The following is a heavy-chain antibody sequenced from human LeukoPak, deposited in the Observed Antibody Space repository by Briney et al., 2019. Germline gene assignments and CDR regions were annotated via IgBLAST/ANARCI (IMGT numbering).Heavy chain of an antibody. V-gene: IGHV1-18*01. D-gene: IGHD6-13*01. CDR1: GYTFTNYG. CDR2: ISANTGNT. CDR3: ARAAKDTSSWYIH. J-gene: IGHJ4*02. Sequence: ASVKVSCKASGYTFTNYGISWVRQAPGQGLEWTGWISANTGNTDYPQKLQGRVTMTTDTSTSTAYMELGSLVSDDTAVYYCARAAKDTSSWYIHWGQGTLVTVSS.